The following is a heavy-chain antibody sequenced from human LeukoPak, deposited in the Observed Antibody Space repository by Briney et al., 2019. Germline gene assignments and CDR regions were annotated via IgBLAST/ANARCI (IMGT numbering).Heavy chain of an antibody. CDR1: GFTFSSYE. CDR3: ARAALPRGSGYGYFDY. J-gene: IGHJ4*02. D-gene: IGHD3-3*01. CDR2: ISSNGGST. V-gene: IGHV3-64*01. Sequence: PGGSLRLSCAASGFTFSSYEMNWVRQAPGKGLEYVSAISSNGGSTYYANSVKGRFTISRDNSKNTLYLQMGSLRAEDMAVYYCARAALPRGSGYGYFDYWGQGTLVTVSS.